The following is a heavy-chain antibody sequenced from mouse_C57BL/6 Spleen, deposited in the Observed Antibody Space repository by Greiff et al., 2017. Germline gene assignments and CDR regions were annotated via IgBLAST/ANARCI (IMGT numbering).Heavy chain of an antibody. J-gene: IGHJ4*01. V-gene: IGHV1-72*01. D-gene: IGHD4-1*01. CDR3: ARCDSNCDVGAMDY. CDR1: GYTFTSYW. CDR2: IDPNSGGN. Sequence: QVQLQQPGAELVKPGASVKLSCKASGYTFTSYWMHWVKQRPGRGLEWIGRIDPNSGGNKYNEKFKSKATLTVDKPSSTAYMQLSSLTSEDSSVYYCARCDSNCDVGAMDYWGQGTSVTVSS.